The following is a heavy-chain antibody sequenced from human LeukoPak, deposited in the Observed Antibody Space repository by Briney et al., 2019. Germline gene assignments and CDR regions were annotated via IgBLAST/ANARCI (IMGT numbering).Heavy chain of an antibody. CDR2: INHSGST. CDR1: GGSFSGYY. V-gene: IGHV4-34*01. CDR3: AREGTSITGTNTGIWGSYYYYYYMDV. J-gene: IGHJ6*03. Sequence: SETLSLTCAVYGGSFSGYYWSWIRQPPGKGLEWIGEINHSGSTNYNPSLKSRVAISVDTSKNQFSLKLSSVTAADTAVYYCAREGTSITGTNTGIWGSYYYYYYMDVWGKGTTVTVSS. D-gene: IGHD1-7*01.